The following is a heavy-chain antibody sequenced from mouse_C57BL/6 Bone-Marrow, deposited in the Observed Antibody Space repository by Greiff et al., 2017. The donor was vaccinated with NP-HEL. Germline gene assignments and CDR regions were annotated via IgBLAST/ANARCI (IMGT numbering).Heavy chain of an antibody. CDR3: PTYYDCADGAGLAY. D-gene: IGHD2-4*01. CDR1: GFNFKDDY. CDR2: IDPENGDT. V-gene: IGHV14-4*01. Sequence: EVQLQQSGAELVRPGASVKLSCTASGFNFKDDYMHWVKQRPEQGLEWIGWIDPENGDTEYDSKFQGKATITADTSSNTAYLPLSSLTSEDSAVFYGPTYYDCADGAGLAYWGQGTLVTVSA. J-gene: IGHJ3*01.